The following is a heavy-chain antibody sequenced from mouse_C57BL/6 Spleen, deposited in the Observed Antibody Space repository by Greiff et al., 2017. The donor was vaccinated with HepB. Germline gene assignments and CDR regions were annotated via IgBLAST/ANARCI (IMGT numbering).Heavy chain of an antibody. CDR2: IRNKANGYTT. CDR1: GFTFTDYY. Sequence: EVQLVESGGGLVQPGGSLSPSCAASGFTFTDYYMSWVRQPPGKALEWLGFIRNKANGYTTEYSESVKGRFTISSDNSESIHYLQMNALSAEDSATNYCASYTTVVAHWYFDVWGTGTTVTVSS. D-gene: IGHD1-1*01. J-gene: IGHJ1*03. CDR3: ASYTTVVAHWYFDV. V-gene: IGHV7-3*01.